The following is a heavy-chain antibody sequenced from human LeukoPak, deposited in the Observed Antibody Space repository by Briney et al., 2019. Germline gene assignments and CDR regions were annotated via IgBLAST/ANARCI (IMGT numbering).Heavy chain of an antibody. Sequence: PGGSLRLSCAGSGFTFSTYGMLWVRQAPGKGREWVADIWYDGSNKYYADSVKGRFTISRDNSKNTMYLQMNSLRGEDTAVYYCARDILVSCGRSHGAIWYFDLWGRGTLVTVSS. V-gene: IGHV3-33*01. CDR2: IWYDGSNK. D-gene: IGHD1-26*01. J-gene: IGHJ2*01. CDR1: GFTFSTYG. CDR3: ARDILVSCGRSHGAIWYFDL.